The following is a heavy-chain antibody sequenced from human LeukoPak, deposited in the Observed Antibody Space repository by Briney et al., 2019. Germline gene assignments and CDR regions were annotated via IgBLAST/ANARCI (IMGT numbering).Heavy chain of an antibody. D-gene: IGHD3-10*01. CDR3: ARVGPASYYYPCFDL. J-gene: IGHJ2*01. CDR2: IKQDGSEK. Sequence: PGGSLRLSCAASGFTFSSYWMSWVRQAPGKGLEWVANIKQDGSEKYYVDSVKGRFTISRDNAKNSLYLQMNSLRAEDTAVYYCARVGPASYYYPCFDLWGRGTLVTVSS. CDR1: GFTFSSYW. V-gene: IGHV3-7*01.